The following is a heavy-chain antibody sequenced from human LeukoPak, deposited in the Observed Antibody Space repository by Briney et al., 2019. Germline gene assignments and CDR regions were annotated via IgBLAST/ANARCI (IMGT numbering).Heavy chain of an antibody. CDR1: GGTFSSYA. V-gene: IGHV1-69*05. J-gene: IGHJ5*02. CDR2: IIPIFGTA. CDR3: ARGPQLIRDWFDP. D-gene: IGHD3-22*01. Sequence: SVKVSCKASGGTFSSYAISWVRQAPGQGLEWMGGIIPIFGTANYAQKFQGRVTITTDESTSTVYMQLNTLKSEDTAVYYCARGPQLIRDWFDPWGPGTLVTVSS.